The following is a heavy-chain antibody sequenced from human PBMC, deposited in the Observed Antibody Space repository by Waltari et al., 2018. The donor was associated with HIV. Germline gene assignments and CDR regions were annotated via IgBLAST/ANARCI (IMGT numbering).Heavy chain of an antibody. J-gene: IGHJ5*02. CDR3: ARGVGSNGRDWYDP. Sequence: QVQLVQSGAEVKKPGASVKVSCQASGYTSTNHDINWVRQAPGKGLEWMGWMNSNSGNSDSAQKFQGRVTMTRDTSISTAYMELSSLRSEDTAVYYCARGVGSNGRDWYDPWGQGTLVTVSS. CDR1: GYTSTNHD. D-gene: IGHD1-26*01. CDR2: MNSNSGNS. V-gene: IGHV1-8*01.